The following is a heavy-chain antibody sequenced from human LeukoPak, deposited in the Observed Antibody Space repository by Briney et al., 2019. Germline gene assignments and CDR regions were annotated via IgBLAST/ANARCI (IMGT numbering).Heavy chain of an antibody. J-gene: IGHJ4*02. CDR2: ISASGGST. CDR3: AKIGPNSYFDY. Sequence: GGSLRLSCAASGFSFSSSALTWVRQAPGKGLEWVSSISASGGSTFYVDSVKGRFTISRDNSNNALFLQMNSLRAEDTAVYYCAKIGPNSYFDYWSRGTLVTVSS. D-gene: IGHD1-1*01. V-gene: IGHV3-23*01. CDR1: GFSFSSSA.